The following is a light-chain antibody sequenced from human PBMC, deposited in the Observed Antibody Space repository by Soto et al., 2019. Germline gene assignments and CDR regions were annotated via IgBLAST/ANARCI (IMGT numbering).Light chain of an antibody. CDR3: QHRSSGPGT. J-gene: IGKJ1*01. CDR1: QSVSSY. Sequence: EIVLTQSPATLSLSPGERATLSCRASQSVSSYLAWYQHQVGQAPRLLIYDASNRATGIPARFSGSGSGTDFTLTISRLEPEDFAVYYCQHRSSGPGTFGQGTKVEI. CDR2: DAS. V-gene: IGKV3-11*01.